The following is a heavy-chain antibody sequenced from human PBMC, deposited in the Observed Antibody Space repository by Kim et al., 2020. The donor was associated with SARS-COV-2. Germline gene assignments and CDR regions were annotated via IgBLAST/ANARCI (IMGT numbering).Heavy chain of an antibody. Sequence: STYDADSVKGRLTISRDNSKNTLYLQMNSLRAEDTAVYYCARLEVGALDYWGQGTLVTVSS. D-gene: IGHD1-26*01. CDR3: ARLEVGALDY. V-gene: IGHV3-53*01. CDR2: ST. J-gene: IGHJ4*02.